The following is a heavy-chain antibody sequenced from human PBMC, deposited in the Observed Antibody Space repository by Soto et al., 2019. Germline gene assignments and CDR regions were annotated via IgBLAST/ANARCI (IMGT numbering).Heavy chain of an antibody. Sequence: GSSVKVSCKASGGTFSSYAISWVRQAPGQGLEWMGGIIPIFGTANYAQKFQGRVTITADESTSTAYMELSSLRSEDTAVYYCARGVRQQLVDGNWFDPWGQGTLVTVSS. CDR2: IIPIFGTA. D-gene: IGHD6-13*01. V-gene: IGHV1-69*13. CDR3: ARGVRQQLVDGNWFDP. J-gene: IGHJ5*02. CDR1: GGTFSSYA.